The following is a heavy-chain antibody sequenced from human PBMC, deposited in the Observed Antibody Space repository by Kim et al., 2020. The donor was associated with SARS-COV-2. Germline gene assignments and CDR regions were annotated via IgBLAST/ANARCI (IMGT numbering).Heavy chain of an antibody. Sequence: GGSLRLSCAASGFTFSSYAMSWVRQAPGKGLAWVSAISGSGGSTYYADSVKGRFTISRDNSKNTLYLQMNSLRAEDTAVYYCAKTAWGYYDILTGYYTDYYYGMDVWGQGTTVTVSS. CDR2: ISGSGGST. D-gene: IGHD3-9*01. J-gene: IGHJ6*02. CDR3: AKTAWGYYDILTGYYTDYYYGMDV. V-gene: IGHV3-23*01. CDR1: GFTFSSYA.